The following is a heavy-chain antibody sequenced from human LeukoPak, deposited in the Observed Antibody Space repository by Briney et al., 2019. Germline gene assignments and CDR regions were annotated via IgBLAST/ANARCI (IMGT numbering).Heavy chain of an antibody. V-gene: IGHV4-34*01. CDR2: INHSGST. CDR3: NVLLWFGEPNPHDY. CDR1: GGSFSGYY. D-gene: IGHD3-10*01. J-gene: IGHJ4*02. Sequence: SETLSLTCAVYGGSFSGYYWSWIRQPPGKGLEGIGEINHSGSTNYNPSLKSRVTISVDTSKNQFSLKLSSVTAADTAVYYCNVLLWFGEPNPHDYWGQGTLVTVSS.